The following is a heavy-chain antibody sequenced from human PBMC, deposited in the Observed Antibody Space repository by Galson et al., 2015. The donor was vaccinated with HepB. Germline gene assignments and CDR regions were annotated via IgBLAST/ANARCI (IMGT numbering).Heavy chain of an antibody. Sequence: SLRLSCAASGFTFSSYSMNWVRQAPGKGLEWVSYISSSSSTIYYADSVKGRFTISRDNAKNSLYLQMNSLRDEDTAVYYCAREKDPPLIAVAGTYYYYGMDVWGQGTTVTVSS. J-gene: IGHJ6*02. CDR1: GFTFSSYS. D-gene: IGHD6-19*01. V-gene: IGHV3-48*02. CDR3: AREKDPPLIAVAGTYYYYGMDV. CDR2: ISSSSSTI.